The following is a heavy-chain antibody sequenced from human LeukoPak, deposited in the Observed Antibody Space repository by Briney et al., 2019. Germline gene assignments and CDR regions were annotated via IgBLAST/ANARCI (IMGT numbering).Heavy chain of an antibody. J-gene: IGHJ4*02. CDR3: AKAPPLYDSSGYTTRFDY. D-gene: IGHD3-22*01. V-gene: IGHV3-23*01. Sequence: SGGSLRLSCAASGFTFSSYAMSWVRQAPGKGLEWVSAISGSGGSTYYADSVKGRFTISRDNSKNTLYLQMNSLRAEDTAVYYCAKAPPLYDSSGYTTRFDYWGQGTLVTVSS. CDR1: GFTFSSYA. CDR2: ISGSGGST.